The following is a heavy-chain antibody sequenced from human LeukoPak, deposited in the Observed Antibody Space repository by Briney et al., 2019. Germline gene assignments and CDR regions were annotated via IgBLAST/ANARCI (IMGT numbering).Heavy chain of an antibody. CDR1: GYTFTSYG. V-gene: IGHV1-18*01. J-gene: IGHJ3*02. Sequence: ASVKVSCKASGYTFTSYGISWVRQAPGQGLEWMGWISAYNGNTHYAQKLQGRVTMTTDTSTSTVYMELRSLRSDDTAVYYCARGSSRLNAFDIWGQGTMVTVSS. CDR3: ARGSSRLNAFDI. D-gene: IGHD6-13*01. CDR2: ISAYNGNT.